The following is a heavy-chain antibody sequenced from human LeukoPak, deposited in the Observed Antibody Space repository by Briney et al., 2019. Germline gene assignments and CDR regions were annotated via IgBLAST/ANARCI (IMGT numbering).Heavy chain of an antibody. CDR3: ARLVATVNAFDI. D-gene: IGHD5-12*01. CDR2: IYYSGST. J-gene: IGHJ3*02. V-gene: IGHV4-59*12. Sequence: SETLSLTCTVSGGSISTYYWSWIRQPPGKGLEWIGYIYYSGSTNYNPSLKSRVTISVDTSKNQFSLKLSSVTAADTAVHYCARLVATVNAFDIWGQGTMVTVSS. CDR1: GGSISTYY.